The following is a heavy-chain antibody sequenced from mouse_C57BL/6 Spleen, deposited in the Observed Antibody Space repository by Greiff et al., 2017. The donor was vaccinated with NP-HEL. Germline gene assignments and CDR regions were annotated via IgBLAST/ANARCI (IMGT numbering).Heavy chain of an antibody. J-gene: IGHJ1*03. CDR1: GFTFSDFY. CDR2: SRNKANDYTT. Sequence: EVQGVESGGGLVQSGRSLRLSCATSGFTFSDFYMEWVRQAPGKGLEWIAASRNKANDYTTESSASVKGRFIVSRDTSQSILYLQMNALRAEDTAIYYCAREFYDGYFDGWGTGTTVTVSS. V-gene: IGHV7-1*01. D-gene: IGHD2-3*01. CDR3: AREFYDGYFDG.